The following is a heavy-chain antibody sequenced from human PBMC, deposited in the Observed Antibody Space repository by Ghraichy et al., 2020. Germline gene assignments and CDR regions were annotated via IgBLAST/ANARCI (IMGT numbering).Heavy chain of an antibody. CDR2: IRSSGRSA. CDR1: GFTFSSYT. CDR3: ATSLV. V-gene: IGHV3-23*01. Sequence: GESLNISCAASGFTFSSYTMNWVRQAPGKGLEWVSGIRSSGRSAYYADSVKGRFTISRDNSKNMLYLEMNSLRVEDTAVYYCATSLVRGQGALVTVSS. D-gene: IGHD1-26*01. J-gene: IGHJ4*02.